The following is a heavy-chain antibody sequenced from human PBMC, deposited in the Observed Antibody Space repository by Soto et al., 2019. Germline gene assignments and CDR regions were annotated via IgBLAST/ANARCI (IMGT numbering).Heavy chain of an antibody. CDR1: GFTVSSNY. V-gene: IGHV3-66*01. D-gene: IGHD6-13*01. J-gene: IGHJ4*02. CDR2: IYSGGST. Sequence: PGGSLRLSCAASGFTVSSNYMSWVRQAPGKGLEWVSVIYSGGSTYYADSVKGRFTISRDNSKNTLYLQMNSLRAEDTAVYYCAAHILYSSSWYSDYWGRGTLVTVSS. CDR3: AAHILYSSSWYSDY.